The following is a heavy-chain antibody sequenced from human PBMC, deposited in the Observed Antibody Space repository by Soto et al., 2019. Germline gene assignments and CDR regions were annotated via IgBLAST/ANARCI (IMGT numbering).Heavy chain of an antibody. CDR2: ISYDGSNK. CDR3: AKDLGITMIDC. V-gene: IGHV3-30*18. Sequence: GGSLRLSCAASGFTFSSYGMHWVRQAPGKGLEWVAVISYDGSNKYYADSVKGRFTISRDNSKNTLYLQMNSLRAEDTAVYYCAKDLGITMIDCWGQGTLVTVSS. D-gene: IGHD3-22*01. CDR1: GFTFSSYG. J-gene: IGHJ4*02.